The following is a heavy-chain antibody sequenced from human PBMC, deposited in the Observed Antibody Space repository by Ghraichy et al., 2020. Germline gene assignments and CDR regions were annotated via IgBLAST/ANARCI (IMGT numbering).Heavy chain of an antibody. Sequence: GGSLRLSCAASGFTFSSYGMHWVRQAPGKGLEWVAVIWYDGSNKYYADSVKGRFTISRDNSKNTLYLQMNSLRAEDTAVYYCARAGIQQWLVLPPPYFDYWGQGTLVTVSS. D-gene: IGHD6-19*01. J-gene: IGHJ4*02. CDR1: GFTFSSYG. CDR2: IWYDGSNK. CDR3: ARAGIQQWLVLPPPYFDY. V-gene: IGHV3-33*01.